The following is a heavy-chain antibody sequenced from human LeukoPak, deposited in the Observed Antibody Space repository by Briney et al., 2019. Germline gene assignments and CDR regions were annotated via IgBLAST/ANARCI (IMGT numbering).Heavy chain of an antibody. V-gene: IGHV5-51*01. CDR2: LYPGDSDT. J-gene: IGHJ4*02. D-gene: IGHD3-10*01. Sequence: GESLEISCKSSGYNSTSYWIGWVRQMPGKGLEWLGILYPGDSDTRYSPPFQGQVTISADKSISTACLQWSSLQASDTAIYYCARGYYGSSGFDYWGQGTLVTVSS. CDR3: ARGYYGSSGFDY. CDR1: GYNSTSYW.